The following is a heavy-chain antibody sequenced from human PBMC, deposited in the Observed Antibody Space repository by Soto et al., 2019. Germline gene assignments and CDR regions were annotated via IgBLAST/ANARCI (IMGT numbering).Heavy chain of an antibody. V-gene: IGHV3-7*01. CDR2: IKYDGSEE. D-gene: IGHD3-3*01. J-gene: IGHJ4*02. CDR1: GFSFSSVW. Sequence: PGGSLRLSCVVSGFSFSSVWMTWVRQAPGKGLECVANIKYDGSEEYYVDSVKGRFTISRDNVKNSLYLQMNSLRAEDTGVYYCVRDGPRITIYGYGDYWGQGTLVTVSS. CDR3: VRDGPRITIYGYGDY.